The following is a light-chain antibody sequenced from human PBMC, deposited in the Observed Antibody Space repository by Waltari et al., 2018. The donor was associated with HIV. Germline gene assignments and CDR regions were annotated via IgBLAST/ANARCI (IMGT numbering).Light chain of an antibody. CDR3: QQYKSYPVT. CDR2: RAS. CDR1: QNINNW. J-gene: IGKJ2*01. V-gene: IGKV1-5*03. Sequence: DIQLTQSPSSLSASVGVRVTITCRASQNINNWLAWYQQKPGETPKFLIYRASTLESGVPSRFSGSGSGTEFSLTISSLQPEDFAIYYCQQYKSYPVTFGRGT.